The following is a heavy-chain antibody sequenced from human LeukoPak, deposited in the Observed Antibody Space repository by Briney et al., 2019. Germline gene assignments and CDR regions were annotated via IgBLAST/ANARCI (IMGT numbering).Heavy chain of an antibody. D-gene: IGHD3-10*01. CDR2: ISGSGGST. CDR3: AKAYYGSGGHYNAIDY. V-gene: IGHV3-23*01. Sequence: GGSLRLSCAASGFTFSTYAMSWVRQAPGKGLEWVSGISGSGGSTYYADSVRGWFTIFRDNSKNTLYVQMNSLTVEDTAVYYCAKAYYGSGGHYNAIDYWGQGTLVTVSS. CDR1: GFTFSTYA. J-gene: IGHJ4*02.